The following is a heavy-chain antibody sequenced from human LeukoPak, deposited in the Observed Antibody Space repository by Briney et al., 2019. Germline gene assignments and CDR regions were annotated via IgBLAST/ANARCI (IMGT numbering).Heavy chain of an antibody. V-gene: IGHV4-31*03. J-gene: IGHJ4*02. CDR2: IYYSEST. D-gene: IGHD3-22*01. CDR3: ARVWSSGYYYPYYFDY. Sequence: SETLSLTCTVSGGSISSGGYYWSWIRQHPGKGLEWIGYIYYSESTYYNPSLKSRVTISVDTSKNQFSLKLSSVTAADTAVYYCARVWSSGYYYPYYFDYWGQGTLVTVSS. CDR1: GGSISSGGYY.